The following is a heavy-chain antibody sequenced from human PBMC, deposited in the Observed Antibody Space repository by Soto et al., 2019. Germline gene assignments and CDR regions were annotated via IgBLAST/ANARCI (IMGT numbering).Heavy chain of an antibody. D-gene: IGHD2-2*02. CDR2: ISGSGGST. CDR3: AKPSYCSSTSCYMGGDY. V-gene: IGHV3-23*01. J-gene: IGHJ4*02. Sequence: PGGSLRLSCAASGFTFSSYAMSWVRQAPGKGLEWVSAISGSGGSTYYADSVKGQFTISRDNSKNTLYLQMNSLRAEDTAVYYCAKPSYCSSTSCYMGGDYWGQGTLVTVSS. CDR1: GFTFSSYA.